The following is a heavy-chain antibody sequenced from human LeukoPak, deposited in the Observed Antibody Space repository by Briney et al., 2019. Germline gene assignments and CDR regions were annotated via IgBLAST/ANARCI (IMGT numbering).Heavy chain of an antibody. CDR2: ISIDGKTQ. J-gene: IGHJ6*02. D-gene: IGHD3-10*01. CDR1: GFTFNTYA. V-gene: IGHV3-30*04. CDR3: AKASLYGSGAYYYYGMDV. Sequence: PGGSLRLSCIASGFTFNTYAMQWVRQAPGKGLEWVAVISIDGKTQYYADSVKGRFTISRDDSKNTLYLEMDSLRDEDTAVYYCAKASLYGSGAYYYYGMDVWGQGTTVTVSS.